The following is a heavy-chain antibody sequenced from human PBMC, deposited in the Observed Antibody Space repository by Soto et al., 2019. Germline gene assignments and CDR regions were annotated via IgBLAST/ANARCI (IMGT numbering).Heavy chain of an antibody. CDR2: MNPNSGNT. V-gene: IGHV1-8*01. CDR3: AKSIRGGRGVPYYYGMDV. Sequence: QVQLVQSGAEVKKPGASVKVSCKASGYTFTSYDINWVRQATGQGLEWMGWMNPNSGNTGYAQKFQGRVTMTRNTSISTAYMELSSLRSEDTAVYYCAKSIRGGRGVPYYYGMDVWGQGTTVTVSS. J-gene: IGHJ6*02. CDR1: GYTFTSYD. D-gene: IGHD3-10*01.